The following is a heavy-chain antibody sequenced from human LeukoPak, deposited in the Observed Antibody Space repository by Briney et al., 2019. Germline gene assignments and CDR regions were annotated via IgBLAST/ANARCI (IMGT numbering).Heavy chain of an antibody. CDR2: INPSGGST. CDR3: ARGVLVVPAATNWFDP. D-gene: IGHD2-2*01. J-gene: IGHJ5*02. Sequence: GASVKVSCKASGYTFTSYYMHWVRQAPGQGLEWMGIINPSGGSTSYAQKFQGRVTMTRDTSTSTVYMELSSLRSEDTAVYYCARGVLVVPAATNWFDPWGQGTLVTVSS. V-gene: IGHV1-46*01. CDR1: GYTFTSYY.